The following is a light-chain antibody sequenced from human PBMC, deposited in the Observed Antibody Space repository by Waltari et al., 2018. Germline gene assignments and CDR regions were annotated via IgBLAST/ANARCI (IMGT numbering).Light chain of an antibody. CDR3: QSYDISLSGFWV. CDR2: GSA. V-gene: IGLV1-40*01. CDR1: NSNIGAGYD. Sequence: QSVLTQPPSVSGAPGQRVTVSCTGTNSNIGAGYDVHWYQQFPGTAPQLLIYGSANRPSGVPDRFSGSKSGTSASLAITGLQTEDEADYYCQSYDISLSGFWVFGGGTKLTVL. J-gene: IGLJ3*02.